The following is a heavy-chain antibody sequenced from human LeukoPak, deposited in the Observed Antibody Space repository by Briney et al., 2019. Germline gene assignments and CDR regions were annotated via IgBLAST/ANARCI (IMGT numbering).Heavy chain of an antibody. D-gene: IGHD3-10*01. Sequence: SETLSLTCTVSGGSISSSSYYWGWIRQPPGKGLEWIGSIYYSGSTYYNPSLTSRVTISVDTSKNQFSLKLSSVTAADTAVYYCARRHDYYYGSGSHNNWFDPWGQGTLVTVSS. V-gene: IGHV4-39*07. CDR2: IYYSGST. J-gene: IGHJ5*02. CDR3: ARRHDYYYGSGSHNNWFDP. CDR1: GGSISSSSYY.